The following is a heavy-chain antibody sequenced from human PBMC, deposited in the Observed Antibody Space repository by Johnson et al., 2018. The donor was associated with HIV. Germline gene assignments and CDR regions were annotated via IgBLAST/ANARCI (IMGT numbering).Heavy chain of an antibody. CDR3: ARAGDYDVLTGSLLRGTFDV. V-gene: IGHV3-66*01. CDR1: GFNVSSNY. Sequence: VQLVESGGGLVQPGGSLRLSCAASGFNVSSNYMSWVRQAPGKGLEWVSVIYSGGSTYYADSVRGRFTISRDNSSNTLYLQMSSLRVEDTAVYYCARAGDYDVLTGSLLRGTFDVWGQGTMVTVSS. CDR2: IYSGGST. D-gene: IGHD3-9*01. J-gene: IGHJ3*01.